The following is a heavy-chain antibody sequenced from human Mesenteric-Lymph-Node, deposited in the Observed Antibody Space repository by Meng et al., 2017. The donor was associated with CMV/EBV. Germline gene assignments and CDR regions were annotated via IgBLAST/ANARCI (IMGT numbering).Heavy chain of an antibody. V-gene: IGHV3-30*02. J-gene: IGHJ6*02. D-gene: IGHD2-2*01. Sequence: GGSLRLSCAASGFGRTIHDIFSTYGMHWVRQGPGKGLEWVAFIRNDGSNQYYTDSVKGRFTIFRDNSKNTVYLQMNSLRAEDTAVYYCAKDLSVVVVPADPYAPPRDYGMDVWGQGTTVTVSS. CDR1: GFGRTIHDIFSTYG. CDR3: AKDLSVVVVPADPYAPPRDYGMDV. CDR2: IRNDGSNQ.